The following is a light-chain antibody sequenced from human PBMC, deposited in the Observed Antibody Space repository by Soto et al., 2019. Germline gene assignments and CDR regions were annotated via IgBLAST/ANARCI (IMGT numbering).Light chain of an antibody. Sequence: QSVLTQPASVSGSPGQSITLSCTGTSSDVGGYNYVSWYQQYPGKAPKLIIFDVSNRPSGVSNRFSGSKSGNTASLTISGLQAEDEAEYHCSSYTITITYVFGTGTKLTVL. CDR3: SSYTITITYV. J-gene: IGLJ1*01. CDR1: SSDVGGYNY. CDR2: DVS. V-gene: IGLV2-14*01.